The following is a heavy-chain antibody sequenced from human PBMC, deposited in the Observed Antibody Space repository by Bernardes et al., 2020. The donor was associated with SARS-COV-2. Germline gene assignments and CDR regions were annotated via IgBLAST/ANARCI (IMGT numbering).Heavy chain of an antibody. V-gene: IGHV4-59*08. Sequence: LSLTCTVSGGSISSYYWSWIRQPPGKGLEWIGYIYYSGSTNYNPSLKSRVTISVDTSKNQFSLKLSSVTAADTAVYYCARWEGVVESSGWYYFDYWGQGTLVTVSS. CDR2: IYYSGST. CDR3: ARWEGVVESSGWYYFDY. J-gene: IGHJ4*02. D-gene: IGHD6-19*01. CDR1: GGSISSYY.